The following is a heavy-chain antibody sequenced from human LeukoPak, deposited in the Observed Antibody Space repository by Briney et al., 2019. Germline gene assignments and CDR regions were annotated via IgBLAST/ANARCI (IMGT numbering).Heavy chain of an antibody. V-gene: IGHV3-30-3*01. J-gene: IGHJ4*02. CDR3: AKDLDTAMVLGLDY. CDR1: GFTFSSYA. CDR2: ISYDGSNK. D-gene: IGHD5-18*01. Sequence: GGSLRLSCAASGFTFSSYAMHWVRQAPGKGLEWVAVISYDGSNKYYADSVKGRFTISRDNSKNTLYLQMNSLRAEDTAVYYCAKDLDTAMVLGLDYWGQGTLVTVSS.